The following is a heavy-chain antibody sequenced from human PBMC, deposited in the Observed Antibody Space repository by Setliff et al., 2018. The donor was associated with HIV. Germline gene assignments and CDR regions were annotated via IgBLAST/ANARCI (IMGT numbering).Heavy chain of an antibody. CDR2: INPSGST. J-gene: IGHJ4*02. CDR1: GESFSGFY. V-gene: IGHV4-34*01. CDR3: ARHDSGGYYSLDY. D-gene: IGHD3-22*01. Sequence: PSETLSLTCAVYGESFSGFYWNWIRQPPGKGLEWIGEINPSGSTNYNPSLKSRVTISVDTSKNQFSLRVSSVTAADTAVFYCARHDSGGYYSLDYLGQGTLVTVSS.